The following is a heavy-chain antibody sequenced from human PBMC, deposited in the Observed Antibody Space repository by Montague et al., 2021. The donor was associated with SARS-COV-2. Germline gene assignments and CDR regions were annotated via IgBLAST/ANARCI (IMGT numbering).Heavy chain of an antibody. D-gene: IGHD3-3*01. Sequence: SETLSLTCTVSGGSISSYYWSWIRQSPGKGLQWLGYIYYSGSTDYNPSLKSRVTMSVGTSKNQLSLRLNSVTTADTAVYFCARAGGFYDYWGGYSRSAGSFDPWGQGRLVTVSS. V-gene: IGHV4-59*12. CDR3: ARAGGFYDYWGGYSRSAGSFDP. J-gene: IGHJ5*02. CDR2: IYYSGST. CDR1: GGSISSYY.